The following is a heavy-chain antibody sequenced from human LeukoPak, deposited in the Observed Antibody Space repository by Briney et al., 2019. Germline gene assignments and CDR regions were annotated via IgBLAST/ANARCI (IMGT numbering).Heavy chain of an antibody. Sequence: SETLSLTCTVSGGSISSSSYYWGWFRQPPGKGLEWIGSIYYSGSTYYNPSLKSRVTISVDTSKNQFSLKLSSVTAADTAVYYCARRRYYDSLFDYWGQGTLVTVSS. CDR1: GGSISSSSYY. CDR3: ARRRYYDSLFDY. V-gene: IGHV4-39*07. D-gene: IGHD3-22*01. J-gene: IGHJ4*02. CDR2: IYYSGST.